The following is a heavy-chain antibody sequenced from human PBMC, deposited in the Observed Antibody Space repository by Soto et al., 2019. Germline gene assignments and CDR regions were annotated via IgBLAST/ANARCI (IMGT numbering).Heavy chain of an antibody. Sequence: PTLSLTCAITGDSVSSNSAGWSWVRQSPSRGLEWLGRTYYRSKWEYEYAVSVRGRITINPDTSKNQYSLQLHSVTPEDTAVYFCARGEQYSGRIFDYWGQGALVTVSS. CDR2: TYYRSKWEY. D-gene: IGHD1-26*01. J-gene: IGHJ4*01. CDR3: ARGEQYSGRIFDY. CDR1: GDSVSSNSAG. V-gene: IGHV6-1*01.